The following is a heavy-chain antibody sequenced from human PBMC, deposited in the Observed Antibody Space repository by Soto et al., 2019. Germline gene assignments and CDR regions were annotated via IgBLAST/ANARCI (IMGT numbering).Heavy chain of an antibody. CDR2: ISYDGSNK. CDR3: AKDNMHYDSSGFDY. D-gene: IGHD3-22*01. CDR1: GFAFSSYG. J-gene: IGHJ4*02. Sequence: QVQLVESGGGVVQPGRSLRLSCAASGFAFSSYGMHWVRQAPGKGLEWVAVISYDGSNKYYADSVKGRFTISRDNSKNTLYLQMNSLRVEDTAVYYCAKDNMHYDSSGFDYWGQGTLVTVSS. V-gene: IGHV3-30*18.